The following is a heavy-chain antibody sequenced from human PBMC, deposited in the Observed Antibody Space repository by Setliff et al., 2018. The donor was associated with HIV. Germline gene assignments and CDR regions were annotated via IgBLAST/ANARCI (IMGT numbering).Heavy chain of an antibody. V-gene: IGHV5-51*01. J-gene: IGHJ5*01. Sequence: GESLKISCKGFGYSFSDNWITWVRQMPGKGLEWIGRINPGDSDTGYSPSFQGQVTISADKSINTAYLRWRSLRASDTAIYFCAKHGFERKSPYNWFDSWGQGTLVTVSS. CDR2: INPGDSDT. D-gene: IGHD3-16*01. CDR1: GYSFSDNW. CDR3: AKHGFERKSPYNWFDS.